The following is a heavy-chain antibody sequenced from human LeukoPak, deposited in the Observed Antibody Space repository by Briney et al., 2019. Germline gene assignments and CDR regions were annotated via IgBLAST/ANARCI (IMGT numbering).Heavy chain of an antibody. D-gene: IGHD5-24*01. Sequence: GGSLRLSCAASGFTFSSYGMHWVRQAPGKGLEWVAVIWYDGSNKYYADSVKGRFTISRDNSKNTLYLQMNSLRAEDTAVYYCAKVRSGRDGYLFDIWGQGTMVTVSS. J-gene: IGHJ3*02. CDR1: GFTFSSYG. V-gene: IGHV3-33*06. CDR3: AKVRSGRDGYLFDI. CDR2: IWYDGSNK.